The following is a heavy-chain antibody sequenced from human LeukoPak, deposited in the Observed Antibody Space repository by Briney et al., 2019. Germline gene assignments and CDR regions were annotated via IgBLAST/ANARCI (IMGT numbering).Heavy chain of an antibody. CDR3: ARLEGGSCTGSTCPFDY. V-gene: IGHV5-51*01. J-gene: IGHJ4*02. CDR2: IYPGDPDT. D-gene: IGHD2-15*01. Sequence: GESLKISCKGSGYSFATYWIGCVRQMPGKGLECMGIIYPGDPDTRYSPSFQGQVTISADKSINTAYLQWSSLKASVTAMYYCARLEGGSCTGSTCPFDYWGQGTLVTVSS. CDR1: GYSFATYW.